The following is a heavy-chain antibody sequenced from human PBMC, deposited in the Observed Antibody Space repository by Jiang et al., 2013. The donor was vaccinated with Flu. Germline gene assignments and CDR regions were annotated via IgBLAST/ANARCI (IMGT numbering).Heavy chain of an antibody. CDR2: TYYRSKWYS. J-gene: IGHJ2*01. V-gene: IGHV6-1*01. D-gene: IGHD5-18*01. CDR1: VSSSNAV. CDR3: SRAVFSGYYPDYWYFDL. Sequence: VSSSNAVWTWIRQSPSRGLEWLGRTYYRSKWYSDYAESVKSRTAINPDTSNNLFSLHLNSVTPEDTAVYYCSRAVFSGYYPDYWYFDLWGRGTLVTVSS.